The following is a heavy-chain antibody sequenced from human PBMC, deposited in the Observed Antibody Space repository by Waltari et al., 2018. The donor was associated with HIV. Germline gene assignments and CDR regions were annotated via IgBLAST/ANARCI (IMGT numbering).Heavy chain of an antibody. CDR3: ARLGYCSSTSCYYYYYGMDV. D-gene: IGHD2-2*01. V-gene: IGHV1-8*01. CDR1: GYPFTSYD. CDR2: MNPNSGNT. J-gene: IGHJ6*02. Sequence: QVQLVQSGAEVKKPGASVKVSCKASGYPFTSYDINWVRQATGQGLEWMGWMNPNSGNTGYAQKFQGRVTMTRNTSISTAYMELSSLRSEDTAVYYCARLGYCSSTSCYYYYYGMDVWGQGTTVTVSS.